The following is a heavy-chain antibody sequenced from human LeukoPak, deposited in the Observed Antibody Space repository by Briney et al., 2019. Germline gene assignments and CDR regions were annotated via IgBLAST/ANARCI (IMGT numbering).Heavy chain of an antibody. V-gene: IGHV3-23*01. CDR1: GFTFSSYA. CDR2: ISGSGGRT. D-gene: IGHD3-22*01. J-gene: IGHJ3*01. CDR3: ARRFYDTSPRPFDV. Sequence: GGSLRLSCAASGFTFSSYAMSWVRQAPGKGLEWVSSISGSGGRTYHADSVKGRFTISRDNSKNSLYLQMNSLRAEDTAVYYCARRFYDTSPRPFDVWGQGTMVTVSS.